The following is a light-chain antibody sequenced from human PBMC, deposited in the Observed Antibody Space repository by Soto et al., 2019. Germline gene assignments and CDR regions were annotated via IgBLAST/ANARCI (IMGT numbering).Light chain of an antibody. J-gene: IGKJ4*01. CDR3: QQYESFPLT. CDR1: QGINKF. CDR2: TAS. Sequence: DIQMTQSPSSLSASVGDSVTITCRASQGINKFLAWFQQKQGTAPKSLISTASRLQSGVPSRFSGSGSGTHFTLTINNLQPEDFATYYCQQYESFPLTFGGGTRVEIK. V-gene: IGKV1-16*01.